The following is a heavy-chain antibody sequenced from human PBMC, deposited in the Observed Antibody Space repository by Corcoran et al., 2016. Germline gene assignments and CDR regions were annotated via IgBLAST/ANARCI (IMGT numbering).Heavy chain of an antibody. CDR1: GYTFTSYG. CDR3: AKHGYCSSTSCENWFDP. V-gene: IGHV1-18*01. D-gene: IGHD2-2*01. J-gene: IGHJ5*02. CDR2: VSAYNGNT. Sequence: QVQLVQSGAEVKKPGASVKVSCKASGYTFTSYGISWVRQAPGQGLEWMGWVSAYNGNTNYAQKLQGRVTMTTDTSTSTAYMELRSLRSDDTAGYYCAKHGYCSSTSCENWFDPWGQGTLVTVSS.